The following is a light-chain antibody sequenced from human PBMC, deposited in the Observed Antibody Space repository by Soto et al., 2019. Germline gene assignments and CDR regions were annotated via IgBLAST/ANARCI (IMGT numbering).Light chain of an antibody. CDR1: SSDVGRYNY. CDR3: SSYAGNSRYV. CDR2: EVS. J-gene: IGLJ1*01. Sequence: QSALTXPPSASGSPGQSVTISCTGTSSDVGRYNYISWYQQRPGKAPKLIIYEVSKRPSGVPDRLSGFKYGNTASLTVSGLQAEDEADYYCSSYAGNSRYVFGTGTKVTVL. V-gene: IGLV2-8*01.